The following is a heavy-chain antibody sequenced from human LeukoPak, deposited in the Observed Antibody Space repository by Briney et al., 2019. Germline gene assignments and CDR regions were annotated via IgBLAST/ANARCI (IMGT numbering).Heavy chain of an antibody. D-gene: IGHD2-2*01. Sequence: PSETLSLTCAVYGGSFSGYYWSWIRQPPGKGLEWIGEINHSGSTNYNPSLKSRVTISVDTSKNQFSLKLSSVTVADTAVYYCARQGYIVVVPAAPNGDAFDIWGQGTMVTVSS. V-gene: IGHV4-34*01. CDR3: ARQGYIVVVPAAPNGDAFDI. J-gene: IGHJ3*02. CDR1: GGSFSGYY. CDR2: INHSGST.